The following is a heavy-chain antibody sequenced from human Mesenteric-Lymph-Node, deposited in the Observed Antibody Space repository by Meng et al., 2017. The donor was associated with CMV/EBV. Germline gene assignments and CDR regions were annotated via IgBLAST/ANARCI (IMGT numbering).Heavy chain of an antibody. CDR1: GFTVSSNY. CDR3: ARAPSSGWYYFDS. Sequence: GGSLRLSCAASGFTVSSNYMSWVRQAPGKGLEWVSVIYSAGSTYYADSVKGRFTISRDTSKNTLYLQMNGLSAEDSAIYYCARAPSSGWYYFDSWGQGTLVTVSS. J-gene: IGHJ4*02. V-gene: IGHV3-53*01. D-gene: IGHD6-19*01. CDR2: IYSAGST.